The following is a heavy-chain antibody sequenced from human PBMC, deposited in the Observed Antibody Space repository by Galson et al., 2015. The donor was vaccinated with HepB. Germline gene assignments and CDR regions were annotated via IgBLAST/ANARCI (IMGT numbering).Heavy chain of an antibody. V-gene: IGHV4-39*07. CDR1: GGSISSSSYY. D-gene: IGHD6-13*01. J-gene: IGHJ6*02. Sequence: TLSLTCTVSGGSISSSSYYWGWIRQPPGKGLEWIGSIYYSGSTYYNPSLKSRVTISVDTSKNQFSLKLSSVTAADTAVYYCARETIAAAGTSLDVWGQGTTATVSS. CDR3: ARETIAAAGTSLDV. CDR2: IYYSGST.